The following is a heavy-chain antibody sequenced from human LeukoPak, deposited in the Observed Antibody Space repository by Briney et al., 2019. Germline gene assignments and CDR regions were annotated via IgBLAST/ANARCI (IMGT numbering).Heavy chain of an antibody. CDR1: GFTFSSYS. V-gene: IGHV3-21*01. CDR2: ISSSSSYI. J-gene: IGHJ4*02. CDR3: AKHHYGSGSYYDFGY. D-gene: IGHD3-10*01. Sequence: GVSLTLSCAASGFTFSSYSMNWLRQAPGQGLEGVSSISSSSSYIYYADSVKGRFTISRDNAKNSLYLQMNSLRAEDTAVHYCAKHHYGSGSYYDFGYWGQGTLVTVSS.